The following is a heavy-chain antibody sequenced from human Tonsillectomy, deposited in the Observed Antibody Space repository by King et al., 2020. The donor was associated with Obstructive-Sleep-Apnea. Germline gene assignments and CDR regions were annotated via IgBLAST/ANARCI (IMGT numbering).Heavy chain of an antibody. CDR3: GRGRDYFDSTGYFHY. CDR2: VTWDGGGK. V-gene: IGHV3-43D*04. J-gene: IGHJ4*02. Sequence: VQLVESGGGVVQPGGSLRLSCAASGFTFDDFAMHWVRQVPGKGLEWVSLVTWDGGGKYYADSVKGRFTISRGNSVNSLYLQMNSLRAEDTALFFCGRGRDYFDSTGYFHYWGQGTLVTVSS. D-gene: IGHD3-22*01. CDR1: GFTFDDFA.